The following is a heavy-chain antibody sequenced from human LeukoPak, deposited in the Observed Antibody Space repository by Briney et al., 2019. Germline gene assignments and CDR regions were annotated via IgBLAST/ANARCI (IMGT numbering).Heavy chain of an antibody. CDR2: FYRSGGT. CDR1: SASIVSYY. Sequence: SETLSLTCTLPSASIVSYYWSGNMHPARKRLEWMGRFYRSGGTSSNPSLRRRVPMSLDTYRNQFSLPLTSVTAADTAVYYCARDFWGVGAPAGILDIWGQGTLVTVSS. CDR3: ARDFWGVGAPAGILDI. V-gene: IGHV4-4*07. J-gene: IGHJ3*02. D-gene: IGHD3-10*01.